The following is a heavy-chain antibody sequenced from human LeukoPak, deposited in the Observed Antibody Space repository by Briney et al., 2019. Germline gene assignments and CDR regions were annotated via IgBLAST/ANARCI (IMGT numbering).Heavy chain of an antibody. D-gene: IGHD3-22*01. CDR3: ARDEVLRDWDYYDSSGPLLGAFDI. J-gene: IGHJ3*02. Sequence: PSETLSLTCTVSGGSISSYYWSWIRHPPGKGLEWIGYIYYSGSTNYNPSLKSRVTISVDTSKNQFSLKLSSVTAADTAVYYCARDEVLRDWDYYDSSGPLLGAFDIWGQGTMVTVSS. CDR1: GGSISSYY. V-gene: IGHV4-59*01. CDR2: IYYSGST.